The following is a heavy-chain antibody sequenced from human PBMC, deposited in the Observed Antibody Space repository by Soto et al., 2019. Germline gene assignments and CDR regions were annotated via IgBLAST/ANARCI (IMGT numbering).Heavy chain of an antibody. J-gene: IGHJ3*01. Sequence: EVQLVESGGGLIQPGGSLRLSCAASGFTFSTSEMYWVRQAPGKGLEWVSYIHPSGQPIFYAASVKGRFTISRDNAKNSLSLQMSSLRAEDSAVYYCARRASRWGQGTMVTVSS. CDR3: ARRASR. CDR1: GFTFSTSE. D-gene: IGHD1-26*01. CDR2: IHPSGQPI. V-gene: IGHV3-48*03.